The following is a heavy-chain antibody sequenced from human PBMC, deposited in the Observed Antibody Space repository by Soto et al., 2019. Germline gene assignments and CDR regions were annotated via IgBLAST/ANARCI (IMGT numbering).Heavy chain of an antibody. CDR2: IYYSGST. CDR1: GGSISSSSYY. J-gene: IGHJ6*02. D-gene: IGHD4-17*01. Sequence: QLQLQESGPGLVKPSETLSLTCTVSGGSISSSSYYWGWIRQPPGKGLEWIGSIYYSGSTYYNPSLKSRVTISVDTSKNQFSLKLSSVTAADTAVYYCETTVTENEGMDVWGQGTTVTVSS. V-gene: IGHV4-39*01. CDR3: ETTVTENEGMDV.